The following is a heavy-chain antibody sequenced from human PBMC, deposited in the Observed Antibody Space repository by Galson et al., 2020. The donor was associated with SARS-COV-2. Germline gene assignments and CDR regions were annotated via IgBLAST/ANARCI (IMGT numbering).Heavy chain of an antibody. CDR1: GLSLSPSGAG. CDR2: IYGADDK. V-gene: IGHV2-5*02. Sequence: DSGPTLVKPTQPLTLTCTFSGLSLSPSGAGVGWIRQPPGKALEWLALIYGADDKLYSPSLKSRLTIIKDTSKNQVVLTMTNMDPVDTATYYCAHKNHGSGIDYNGIFDYWGQGTLVTVSS. CDR3: AHKNHGSGIDYNGIFDY. J-gene: IGHJ4*02. D-gene: IGHD3-10*01.